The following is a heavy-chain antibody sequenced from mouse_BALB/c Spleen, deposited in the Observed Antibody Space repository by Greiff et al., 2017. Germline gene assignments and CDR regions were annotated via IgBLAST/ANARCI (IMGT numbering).Heavy chain of an antibody. CDR2: INPSSGYT. V-gene: IGHV1-4*02. CDR1: GYTFTSYT. Sequence: QVQLKESAAELARPGASVKMSCKASGYTFTSYTMHWVKQRPGQGLEWIGYINPSSGYTEYNQKFKDKTTLTADKSSSTAYMQLSSLTSEDSAVYYCARRGTYLGDYWGQGTTLTVSS. J-gene: IGHJ2*01. D-gene: IGHD2-10*01. CDR3: ARRGTYLGDY.